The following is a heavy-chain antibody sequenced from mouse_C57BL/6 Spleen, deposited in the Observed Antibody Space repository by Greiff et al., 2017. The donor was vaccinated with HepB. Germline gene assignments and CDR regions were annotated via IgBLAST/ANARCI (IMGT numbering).Heavy chain of an antibody. J-gene: IGHJ4*01. CDR2: ISSGGSYT. D-gene: IGHD1-1*01. Sequence: DVKLVESGGDLVKPGGSLKLSCAASGFTFSSYGMSWVRQTPDKRLEWVATISSGGSYTYYPDSVKGRFTISRDNAKNTLYLQMSSLKSEDTAMYYCARPVTTVVEGAMDYWGQGTSVTVSS. CDR1: GFTFSSYG. CDR3: ARPVTTVVEGAMDY. V-gene: IGHV5-6*02.